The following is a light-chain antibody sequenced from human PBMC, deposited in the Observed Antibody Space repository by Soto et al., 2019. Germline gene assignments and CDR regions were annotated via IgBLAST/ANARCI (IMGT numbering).Light chain of an antibody. J-gene: IGKJ2*01. CDR3: HQFGSSPPAFT. V-gene: IGKV3-20*01. Sequence: ESMLTQSPGTLSLSPGERATLSCRASQSVSTRYLAWYQQKPGQAPRLLIYGASIRATGIPDRFSGSGSGTDFTLTISRLEPEDFAVDYGHQFGSSPPAFTFGQGTKLEI. CDR2: GAS. CDR1: QSVSTRY.